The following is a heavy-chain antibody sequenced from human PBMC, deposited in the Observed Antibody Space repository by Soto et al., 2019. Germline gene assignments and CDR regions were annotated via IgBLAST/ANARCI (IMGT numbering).Heavy chain of an antibody. D-gene: IGHD3-10*01. J-gene: IGHJ6*03. CDR1: GYTFTSYA. Sequence: QVQLVQSGAEVKKPGASVKVSCKASGYTFTSYAMHWVRQAPGQRLEWMGWINAGNGNTKYSQKFQGRVTMTRDTSASAAYMELSSLRSEDTAVYYCARGPITMVRGANRYYYNSMDVWGKGTTVTVSS. CDR2: INAGNGNT. CDR3: ARGPITMVRGANRYYYNSMDV. V-gene: IGHV1-3*01.